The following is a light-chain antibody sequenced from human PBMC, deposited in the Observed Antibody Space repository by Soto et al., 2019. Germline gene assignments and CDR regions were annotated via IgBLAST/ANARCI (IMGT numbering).Light chain of an antibody. Sequence: EIVLTQSPGTLSLSPGERATLSCRASQSVSSSYLAWYQQQPGQAPRLLIYGASSRATGIPDRFSGSGSGTDFTLTIRRLEPEDFAVYYCQQYGSSSWTFGQGTKVEIK. V-gene: IGKV3-20*01. CDR3: QQYGSSSWT. J-gene: IGKJ1*01. CDR2: GAS. CDR1: QSVSSSY.